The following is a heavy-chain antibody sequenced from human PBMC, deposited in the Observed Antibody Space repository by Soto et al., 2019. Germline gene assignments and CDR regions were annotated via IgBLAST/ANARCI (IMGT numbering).Heavy chain of an antibody. D-gene: IGHD3-10*01. CDR1: GGSISSYY. V-gene: IGHV4-59*01. Sequence: PSETLSLTCAFSGGSISSYYWSWIRQPPGKGLEWIGYIYGSGNTNYNPSLNSRVIISIDTSQNQLSLKLTSVTAADTAVYYCARPHGGPYAFDIWGRGTMVNVSS. J-gene: IGHJ3*02. CDR3: ARPHGGPYAFDI. CDR2: IYGSGNT.